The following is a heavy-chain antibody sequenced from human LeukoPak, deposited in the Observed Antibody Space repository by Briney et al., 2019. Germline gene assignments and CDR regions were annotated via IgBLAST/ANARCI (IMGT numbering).Heavy chain of an antibody. D-gene: IGHD2-15*01. CDR3: ARASHCSGGSCYLVI. Sequence: ASVKVSCKASGGTLSSYAISWVRQAPVQGLEWMGGIIPIFGTANYAQKFQGRVTITADESTSTAYMELSSLRSEDTAVYYCARASHCSGGSCYLVIWGQGTLVTVSS. CDR1: GGTLSSYA. J-gene: IGHJ4*02. V-gene: IGHV1-69*13. CDR2: IIPIFGTA.